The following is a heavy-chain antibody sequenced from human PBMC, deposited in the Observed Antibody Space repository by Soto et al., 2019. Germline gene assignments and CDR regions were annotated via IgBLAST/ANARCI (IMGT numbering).Heavy chain of an antibody. D-gene: IGHD5-18*01. CDR2: INPNSGGT. J-gene: IGHJ6*02. Sequence: GASVKVSCTASGYTFTGYYMHWVRQAPGQGLEWMGWINPNSGGTNYAQKFQGWVTMTRDTSISTAYMELSRLRSDDTAVYYCARDFRLVDTARTESGMDVWGQGTTVTVSS. CDR3: ARDFRLVDTARTESGMDV. V-gene: IGHV1-2*04. CDR1: GYTFTGYY.